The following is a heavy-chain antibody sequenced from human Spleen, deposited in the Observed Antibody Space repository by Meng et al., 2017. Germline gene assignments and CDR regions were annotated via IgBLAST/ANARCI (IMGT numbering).Heavy chain of an antibody. CDR2: IKQDGSEK. CDR3: ARMYGSGKIYYYYYGMDV. V-gene: IGHV3-7*01. J-gene: IGHJ6*02. Sequence: GGSLRLSCAASGFTFSSYWMSWVRQAPGKGLEWVANIKQDGSEKYYVDSVKGRFTISRDNAKNSLYLQINSLRAEDTAVYYCARMYGSGKIYYYYYGMDVWGQGTTVTVSS. CDR1: GFTFSSYW. D-gene: IGHD3-10*01.